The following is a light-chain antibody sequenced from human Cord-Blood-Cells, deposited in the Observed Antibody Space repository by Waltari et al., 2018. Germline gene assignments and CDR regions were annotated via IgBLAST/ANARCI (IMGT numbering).Light chain of an antibody. CDR2: DAS. J-gene: IGKJ1*01. CDR3: QQYNSYSWT. V-gene: IGKV1-5*01. Sequence: DIQLTQSPSTLSASVGDRVTITCRASQSISSWLAWYQQKPGKAPKLLIYDASSLESGVPSRFSGSGSGTEFTLTISSLQPDDFATYYCQQYNSYSWTFGQGP. CDR1: QSISSW.